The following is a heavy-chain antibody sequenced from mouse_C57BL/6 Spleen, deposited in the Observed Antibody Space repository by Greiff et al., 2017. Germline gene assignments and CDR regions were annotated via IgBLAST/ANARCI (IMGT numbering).Heavy chain of an antibody. CDR2: ISSGGSYT. J-gene: IGHJ2*01. D-gene: IGHD4-1*01. CDR1: GFTFSSYG. CDR3: ARLGEEIYFDY. V-gene: IGHV5-6*01. Sequence: VQLKESGGDLVKPGGSLKLSCAASGFTFSSYGMSWVRQTPDKRLEWVATISSGGSYTYYPDSVKGRFTISRDNAKNTLYLQMSSLKSEDTAMYYCARLGEEIYFDYWGQGTTLTVSS.